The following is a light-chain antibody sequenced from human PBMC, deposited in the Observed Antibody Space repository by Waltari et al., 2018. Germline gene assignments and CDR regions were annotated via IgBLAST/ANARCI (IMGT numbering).Light chain of an antibody. Sequence: EIVMTQXXXTLSVSPGERATLSCRASQSVSSNLAWYQQKPGQAPRLLIYAAPTRATGIPARFSGSGSGTEFTLTISSLQSEDFAVYYCQQYNNWPPWTFGQGTKVEIK. V-gene: IGKV3-15*01. CDR2: AAP. CDR1: QSVSSN. J-gene: IGKJ1*01. CDR3: QQYNNWPPWT.